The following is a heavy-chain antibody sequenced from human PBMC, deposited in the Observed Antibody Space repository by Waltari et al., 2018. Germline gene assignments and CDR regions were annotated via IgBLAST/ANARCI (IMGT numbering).Heavy chain of an antibody. V-gene: IGHV3-23*04. CDR2: ISGSGGST. Sequence: EVQLVESGGGLVQPGGALRLPCAASRFAFSSTSLSWVRQAPGKGLGWVSAISGSGGSTYYADSVKGRFTISRDNSKNTLYLQMNSLRAEDTAVYYCAKRMDPIAYWGQGTLVTVSS. D-gene: IGHD2-15*01. CDR3: AKRMDPIAY. CDR1: RFAFSSTS. J-gene: IGHJ4*02.